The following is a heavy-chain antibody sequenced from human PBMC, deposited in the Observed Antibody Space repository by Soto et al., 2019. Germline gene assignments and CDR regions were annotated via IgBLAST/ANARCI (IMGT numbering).Heavy chain of an antibody. V-gene: IGHV3-30-3*01. J-gene: IGHJ6*02. CDR1: GFTFSSYA. D-gene: IGHD6-19*01. Sequence: GGSLRLSCAASGFTFSSYAMHWVRQAPGKGLEWVAVISYDGSNKYYADSVKGRFTISRDNSKNTLYLQMNSLRAEDTAVYYCARDSGSGWKGYYYYGMDVWGQGTTVTAP. CDR3: ARDSGSGWKGYYYYGMDV. CDR2: ISYDGSNK.